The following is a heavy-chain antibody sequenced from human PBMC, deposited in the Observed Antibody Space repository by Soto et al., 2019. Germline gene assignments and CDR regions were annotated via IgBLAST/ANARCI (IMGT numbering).Heavy chain of an antibody. Sequence: SETLSLSCSVSGDSISNLDYLWAWIRQPPGQALEYIGYIYKSATTYYNPSFESRVAISVDTSKSQFSLNVTSVTAADTAVYFCARGRYCLTGRCFPNWFDSWGQGALVTVSS. D-gene: IGHD7-27*01. J-gene: IGHJ5*01. CDR1: GDSISNLDYL. V-gene: IGHV4-30-4*01. CDR2: IYKSATT. CDR3: ARGRYCLTGRCFPNWFDS.